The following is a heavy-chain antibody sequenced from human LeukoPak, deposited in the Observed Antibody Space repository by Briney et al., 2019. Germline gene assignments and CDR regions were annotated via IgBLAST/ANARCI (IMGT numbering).Heavy chain of an antibody. CDR1: GGSISSYY. CDR3: ARGAYYYDSSGYIFDY. J-gene: IGHJ4*02. V-gene: IGHV4-4*07. CDR2: IYTSGST. Sequence: TPSETLSLTCTVSGGSISSYYWSWIRQPAGKGLEWIGRIYTSGSTNYNPSLKSRVTMSVDTSKNQFSLKLSSVTAADTAVYYCARGAYYYDSSGYIFDYWGQGTLVTVSS. D-gene: IGHD3-22*01.